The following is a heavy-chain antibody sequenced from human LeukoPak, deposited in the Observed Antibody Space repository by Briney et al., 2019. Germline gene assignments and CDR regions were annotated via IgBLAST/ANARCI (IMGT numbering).Heavy chain of an antibody. Sequence: SETLSLTCAVYGGSFSGYYWSWVRQPPGKGLEWNGEINHSGSTNYKPSLKRRVTISVDTSKNQFSLKLSSVTAADTAVYYCAREGDNYGNWFDPWGQGTLVTVSS. D-gene: IGHD5-18*01. CDR3: AREGDNYGNWFDP. CDR1: GGSFSGYY. CDR2: INHSGST. J-gene: IGHJ5*02. V-gene: IGHV4-34*01.